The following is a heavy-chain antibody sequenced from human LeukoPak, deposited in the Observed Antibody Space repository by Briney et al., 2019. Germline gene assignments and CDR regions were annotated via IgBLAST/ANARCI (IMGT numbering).Heavy chain of an antibody. CDR3: ARLRDGVIPDV. V-gene: IGHV3-48*01. D-gene: IGHD4-17*01. CDR2: ISSSSSTI. CDR1: GFTFSDYS. J-gene: IGHJ6*04. Sequence: PGGSLRLSCAASGFTFSDYSMSWVRQAPEKGLEWISYISSSSSTIFYADSVKGRFTISRDYAKSSLYLQMNSLRAEDTAVYYCARLRDGVIPDVWGKGTTVTVSS.